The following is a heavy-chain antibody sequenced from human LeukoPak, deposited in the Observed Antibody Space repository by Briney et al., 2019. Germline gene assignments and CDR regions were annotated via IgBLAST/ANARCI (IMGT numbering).Heavy chain of an antibody. CDR3: ARVGLGITIFGVVENAFDI. Sequence: GRSLRLSCAASGFTFDDYAMHWVRHVPGKGLEWVSFISWNSDTIGYADSVKGRFTISRDNARNSLYLQMNSLRAEDTAVYYCARVGLGITIFGVVENAFDIWGQGTLVTVPS. CDR2: ISWNSDTI. J-gene: IGHJ3*02. D-gene: IGHD3-3*01. CDR1: GFTFDDYA. V-gene: IGHV3-9*01.